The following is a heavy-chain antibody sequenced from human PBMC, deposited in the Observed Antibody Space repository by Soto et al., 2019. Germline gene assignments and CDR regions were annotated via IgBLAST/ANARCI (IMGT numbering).Heavy chain of an antibody. CDR1: GGSISSGDYY. V-gene: IGHV4-30-4*01. D-gene: IGHD2-2*01. Sequence: PSETLPLTCTVSGGSISSGDYYWSWIRQPPGKGLEWIGYIYYSGSTYYNPSLKSRVTISVDTSKNQFSLKLSSVTAADTAVYYCAREVVPAAIFDYWGQGTLVTVSS. CDR3: AREVVPAAIFDY. CDR2: IYYSGST. J-gene: IGHJ4*02.